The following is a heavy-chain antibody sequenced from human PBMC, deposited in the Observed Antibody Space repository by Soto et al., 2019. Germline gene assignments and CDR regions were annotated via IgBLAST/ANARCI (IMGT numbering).Heavy chain of an antibody. Sequence: GFLRLSCAGSGSTFTDFTMTWVRQAPGKGLEWVSAISGDGLSTYYAGSVKGRFTISRDNSKTTLYLQMNSLRAEDTAVYYCARRPDAFDIWGRGTMVTVSS. CDR2: ISGDGLST. J-gene: IGHJ3*02. V-gene: IGHV3-23*01. CDR1: GSTFTDFT. CDR3: ARRPDAFDI.